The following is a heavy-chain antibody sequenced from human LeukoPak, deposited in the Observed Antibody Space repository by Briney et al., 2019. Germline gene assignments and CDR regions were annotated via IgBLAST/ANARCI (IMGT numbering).Heavy chain of an antibody. CDR2: ISSSGSTI. D-gene: IGHD1-20*01. CDR3: ARDFSEYNWNYYYYYYMDV. V-gene: IGHV3-48*03. CDR1: GFTFSSYE. J-gene: IGHJ6*03. Sequence: PGGSLRLSCAASGFTFSSYEMNWVRQAPGKGLEWVSYISSSGSTIYYADSVKGRFTISRDNAKNSLYLQMNSLRAEDTAVYYCARDFSEYNWNYYYYYYMDVWGKGTTVTVSS.